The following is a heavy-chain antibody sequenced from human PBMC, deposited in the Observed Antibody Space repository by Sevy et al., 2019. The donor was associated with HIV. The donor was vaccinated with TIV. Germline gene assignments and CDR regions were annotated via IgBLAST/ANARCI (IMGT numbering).Heavy chain of an antibody. Sequence: ASVKVSCKASGYTFTRYYMHWVRQAPGQGLEWMGIINPSGGSTSYAQKFQGRVTMTRDMSTSTVYMELNSLRSEDTAVYYCARAPSRSYGYGGYYYGMDVWGQGTTVTVSS. D-gene: IGHD5-18*01. CDR1: GYTFTRYY. J-gene: IGHJ6*02. V-gene: IGHV1-46*01. CDR2: INPSGGST. CDR3: ARAPSRSYGYGGYYYGMDV.